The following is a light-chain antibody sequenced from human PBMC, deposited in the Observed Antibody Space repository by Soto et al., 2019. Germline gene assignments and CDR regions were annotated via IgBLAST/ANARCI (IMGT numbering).Light chain of an antibody. CDR1: QSISSY. CDR3: QKSYSTLIT. V-gene: IGKV1-39*01. CDR2: AES. Sequence: DIQMTHSPSSLSASVGDRVTITCGASQSISSYLNWYQQKPGKAPKLLIYAESSLQSGVPSRFSGSGSGTDFTLTISSLQPEDFATYYCQKSYSTLITCGQGTRLEI. J-gene: IGKJ5*01.